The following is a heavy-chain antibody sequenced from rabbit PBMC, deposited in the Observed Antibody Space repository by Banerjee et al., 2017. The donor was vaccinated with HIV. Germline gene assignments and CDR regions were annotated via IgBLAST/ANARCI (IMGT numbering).Heavy chain of an antibody. J-gene: IGHJ4*01. D-gene: IGHD8-1*01. CDR3: ARDSYGNYAGNGYAMNL. Sequence: QEQLEESGGDLVKPGASLTLTCTASGFSFSSYYYMCWVRQAPGKGLELIGCIYTGSGITYYASWAKGRFTISKSTSLNTVTLQMTSLTAADTATYFCARDSYGNYAGNGYAMNLWGPGTLVTVS. V-gene: IGHV1S43*01. CDR2: IYTGSGIT. CDR1: GFSFSSYYY.